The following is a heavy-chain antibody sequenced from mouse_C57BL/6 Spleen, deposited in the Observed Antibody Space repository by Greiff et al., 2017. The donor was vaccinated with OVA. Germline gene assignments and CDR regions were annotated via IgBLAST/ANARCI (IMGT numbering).Heavy chain of an antibody. CDR1: GFTFSDYG. D-gene: IGHD1-3*01. CDR2: ISSGSSTI. V-gene: IGHV5-17*01. Sequence: EVQLVESGGGLVKPGGSLKLSCAASGFTFSDYGMHWVRQAPEKGLEWVAYISSGSSTIYYADTVKGRFTISRNNAKNPLFLQMTSLRSEDTAMYYCAHNFLFDYWGQGTTLTVSS. CDR3: AHNFLFDY. J-gene: IGHJ2*01.